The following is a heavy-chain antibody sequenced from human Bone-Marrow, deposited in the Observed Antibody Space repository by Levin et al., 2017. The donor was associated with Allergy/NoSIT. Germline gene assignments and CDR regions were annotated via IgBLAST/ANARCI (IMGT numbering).Heavy chain of an antibody. V-gene: IGHV3-43*01. D-gene: IGHD3-10*01. J-gene: IGHJ6*02. CDR1: GFTFDDYT. CDR3: ATIPFYGSGSYYGFGGMDV. Sequence: ASVKVSCAASGFTFDDYTMHWVRQAPGKGLEWVSLISWDGGSTYYADSVKGRFTISRDNSKNSLYLQMNSLRTEDTALYYCATIPFYGSGSYYGFGGMDVWGQGTTVTVSS. CDR2: ISWDGGST.